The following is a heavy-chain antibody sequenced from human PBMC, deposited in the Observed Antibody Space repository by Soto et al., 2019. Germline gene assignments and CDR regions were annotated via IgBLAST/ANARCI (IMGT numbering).Heavy chain of an antibody. CDR2: IIPILGIA. V-gene: IGHV1-69*02. J-gene: IGHJ4*02. D-gene: IGHD6-13*01. CDR1: GGTFSSYT. Sequence: ASVKVSCKASGGTFSSYTISWVRQAPGQGLEWMGRIIPILGIANYAQKFQGRVTITADKSTSTAYMELSSLRSEDTAVYYCAISFPSSSWSGQLDYWGQGTLVTVSS. CDR3: AISFPSSSWSGQLDY.